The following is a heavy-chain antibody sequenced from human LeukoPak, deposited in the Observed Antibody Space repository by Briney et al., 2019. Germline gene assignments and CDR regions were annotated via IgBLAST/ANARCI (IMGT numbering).Heavy chain of an antibody. CDR3: AREGADCSSTSCYKWFDP. CDR1: GGTFSSYA. J-gene: IGHJ5*02. V-gene: IGHV1-69*05. CDR2: IIPIFGTA. D-gene: IGHD2-2*02. Sequence: SVKVSCKASGGTFSSYAISWVRQAPGQGLEWMGGIIPIFGTANYAQKFQGRVTITTDESTSTAYMELSSLRSEDTAVYYCAREGADCSSTSCYKWFDPWGQGTLVTVSS.